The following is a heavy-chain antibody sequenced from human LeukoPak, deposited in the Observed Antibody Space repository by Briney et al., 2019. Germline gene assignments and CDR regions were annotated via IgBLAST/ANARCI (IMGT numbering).Heavy chain of an antibody. Sequence: SETLSLTCTVSGGSISSYYWSWTRQPPGKGLEWIGYIYYSGSTNYNPSLKSRVTISVDTSKNQFTLKLSSVTAADTAVYYCARVKQGGYSNGWGGGYFDYWGQGTLVTVSS. J-gene: IGHJ4*02. V-gene: IGHV4-59*01. D-gene: IGHD5-18*01. CDR1: GGSISSYY. CDR3: ARVKQGGYSNGWGGGYFDY. CDR2: IYYSGST.